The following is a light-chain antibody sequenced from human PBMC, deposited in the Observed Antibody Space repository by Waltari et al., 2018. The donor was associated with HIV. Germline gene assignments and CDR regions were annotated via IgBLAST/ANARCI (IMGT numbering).Light chain of an antibody. V-gene: IGLV1-40*01. CDR2: GNS. CDR3: QSYDSSLSGSGV. J-gene: IGLJ3*02. CDR1: SSNIGAGYD. Sequence: QSVLTQPPSVSGAPGQRVTISCTGSSSNIGAGYDVHWYQQLPGTAPKRLIYGNSNRPSGVPDRFSGSKSGTSASPAITGLQAEDEANYYCQSYDSSLSGSGVFGGGTKLTVL.